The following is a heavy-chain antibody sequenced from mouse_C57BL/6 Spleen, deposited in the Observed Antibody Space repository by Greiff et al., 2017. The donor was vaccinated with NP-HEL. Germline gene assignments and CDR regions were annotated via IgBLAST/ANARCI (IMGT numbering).Heavy chain of an antibody. Sequence: EVQLQQSGPELVKPGASVKISCKASGYTFTDYYMNWVKQSHGKSLEWIGDINPNNGGTSYNQKFKGKATLTVDKSSSTAYMELRSLTSEDSAVYYCARSHWAFDYWGQGTTLTVSS. V-gene: IGHV1-26*01. J-gene: IGHJ2*01. CDR3: ARSHWAFDY. D-gene: IGHD4-1*01. CDR2: INPNNGGT. CDR1: GYTFTDYY.